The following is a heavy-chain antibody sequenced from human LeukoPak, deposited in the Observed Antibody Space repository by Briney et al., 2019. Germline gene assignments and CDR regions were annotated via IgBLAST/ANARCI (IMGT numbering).Heavy chain of an antibody. CDR2: IYSGGST. D-gene: IGHD4-11*01. CDR3: ARDKPYSKGAFDY. V-gene: IGHV3-66*02. J-gene: IGHJ4*02. CDR1: GFTFSSNY. Sequence: GGSLRLSCAASGFTFSSNYMSWVRQAPGKGLEWVSVIYSGGSTYYADSVKGRFTISRDNSKNTLYLQMNSLRAEDTAVYYCARDKPYSKGAFDYWGEGTLVTVSS.